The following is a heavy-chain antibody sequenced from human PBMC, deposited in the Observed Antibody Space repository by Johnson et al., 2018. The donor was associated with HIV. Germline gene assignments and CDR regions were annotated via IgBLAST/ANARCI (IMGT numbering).Heavy chain of an antibody. V-gene: IGHV3-74*02. CDR1: GFTFSSYA. Sequence: VQLVESGGGVVQPGRSLRLSCVASGFTFSSYAMHWVRQAPGKGLMWVSRINFDGTSTTYADSVKGRFTISRDNSKNTLYLQMNSLRAEDTAVYYCARSMRAAAGTLDAFDIWGQGTMVTVSS. J-gene: IGHJ3*02. CDR2: INFDGTST. D-gene: IGHD6-13*01. CDR3: ARSMRAAAGTLDAFDI.